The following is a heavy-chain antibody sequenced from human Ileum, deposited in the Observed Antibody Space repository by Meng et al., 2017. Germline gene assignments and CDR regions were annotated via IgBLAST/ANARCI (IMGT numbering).Heavy chain of an antibody. D-gene: IGHD1-1*01. Sequence: EVQLVESGGDLVKPGGSLRLSCAASGFTFSSYSMNWVRQAPGKGLEWVSSISSSSSYIYYADSLKGRFTISRDNAKNSLYLQMNSLRTEDTAVCYCARERQDNRWFDPWGQGTLVTVSS. CDR3: ARERQDNRWFDP. V-gene: IGHV3-21*01. CDR2: ISSSSSYI. J-gene: IGHJ5*02. CDR1: GFTFSSYS.